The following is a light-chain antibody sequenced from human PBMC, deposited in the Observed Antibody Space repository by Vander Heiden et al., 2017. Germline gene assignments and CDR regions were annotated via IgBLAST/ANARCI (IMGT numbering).Light chain of an antibody. J-gene: IGKJ4*01. CDR1: QTINNW. Sequence: DIQMTQSPSTLSASVGDRVTITCRASQTINNWLAWYQQKPGQAPKPLIYDASSLESGVPSRFSASGSGTEFTLTMNGLHPDDFATYYCLRYARYCFTFGGGTKVEVK. CDR2: DAS. V-gene: IGKV1-5*01. CDR3: LRYARYCFT.